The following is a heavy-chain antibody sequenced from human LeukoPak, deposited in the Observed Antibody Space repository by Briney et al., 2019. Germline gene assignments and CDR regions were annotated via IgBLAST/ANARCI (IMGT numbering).Heavy chain of an antibody. CDR3: ARQINKLGTTPSGY. D-gene: IGHD1-26*01. J-gene: IGHJ4*02. CDR2: INPNSGGT. V-gene: IGHV1-2*02. CDR1: GYTFTGYY. Sequence: GASVKVSCKASGYTFTGYYMHWVRQAPGQGLEWMGWINPNSGGTNYAQKFQGRVTMTRDTSISTAYMELSRLTSDDTAVYYCARQINKLGTTPSGYWGQGTLVTVSS.